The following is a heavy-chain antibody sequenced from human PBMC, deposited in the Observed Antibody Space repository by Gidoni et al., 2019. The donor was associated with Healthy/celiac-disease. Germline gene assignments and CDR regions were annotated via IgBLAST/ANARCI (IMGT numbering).Heavy chain of an antibody. CDR1: GFTLGSYA. CDR3: ARDSRVPAAHYAFDI. Sequence: QVQLVESGGGVVQPGRSLRLSCAASGFTLGSYAMHWVRQAPGKGLEWVAVISYDGSNKYYADSVKGRFTISRDNSKNTLYLQMNSLRAEDTAVYYCARDSRVPAAHYAFDIWGQGTMVTVSS. D-gene: IGHD2-2*01. V-gene: IGHV3-30-3*01. J-gene: IGHJ3*02. CDR2: ISYDGSNK.